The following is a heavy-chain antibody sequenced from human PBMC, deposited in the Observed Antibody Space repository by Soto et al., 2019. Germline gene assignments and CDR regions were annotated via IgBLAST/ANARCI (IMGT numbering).Heavy chain of an antibody. Sequence: QVQLVQSGAEVKKPGASVKVSCKASGYTFTSYGISWVRQAPGQGLEWMGWISAYNGNTNYAQKLQGRGTMTTDTSTSTAYMELRSLRSDDTAVYYCARRGTSSTSLKNYYYYGMDVWGQGTTVTVSS. D-gene: IGHD2-2*01. CDR3: ARRGTSSTSLKNYYYYGMDV. V-gene: IGHV1-18*04. CDR1: GYTFTSYG. CDR2: ISAYNGNT. J-gene: IGHJ6*02.